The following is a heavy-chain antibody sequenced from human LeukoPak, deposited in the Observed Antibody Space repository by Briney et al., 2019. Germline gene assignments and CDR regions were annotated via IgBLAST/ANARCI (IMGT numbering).Heavy chain of an antibody. J-gene: IGHJ6*02. Sequence: GGSLRLSCAASGFTFSSYAMSWVCQAPGKGLEWVSAISGSGGSTYYADSVKGRFTISRDNSKNTLYLQMNSLRAEDTAVYYCAKETAAAGTYYYYGMDAWGQGTTVTVSS. CDR1: GFTFSSYA. CDR2: ISGSGGST. D-gene: IGHD6-13*01. CDR3: AKETAAAGTYYYYGMDA. V-gene: IGHV3-23*01.